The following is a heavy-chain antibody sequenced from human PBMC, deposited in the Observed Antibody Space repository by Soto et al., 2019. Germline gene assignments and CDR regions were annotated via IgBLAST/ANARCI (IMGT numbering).Heavy chain of an antibody. CDR2: IYYSGST. D-gene: IGHD3-9*01. Sequence: PSETLSLTXTVSGGSISSYYWSWIRQPPGKGLEWIGYIYYSGSTNYNPSLKSRVTISVDTSKNQFSLKLSSVTAADTAVYYCARMKYYDILTGSINWFDPWGQGTLVTVSS. CDR3: ARMKYYDILTGSINWFDP. J-gene: IGHJ5*02. V-gene: IGHV4-59*01. CDR1: GGSISSYY.